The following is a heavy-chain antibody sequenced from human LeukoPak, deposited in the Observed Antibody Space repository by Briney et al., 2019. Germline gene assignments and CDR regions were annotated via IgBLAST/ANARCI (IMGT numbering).Heavy chain of an antibody. Sequence: PGESLKISCKGSGYSFTYYWIGWVRQMPGKGLEWMGIIYPGDSDTRYSPSFQGQVTISADKSISTAYLQWSSLKVSDTAMYYCARQGNVDTAMVGTFDYWGQGTLVTVSS. J-gene: IGHJ4*02. CDR2: IYPGDSDT. CDR3: ARQGNVDTAMVGTFDY. D-gene: IGHD5-18*01. V-gene: IGHV5-51*01. CDR1: GYSFTYYW.